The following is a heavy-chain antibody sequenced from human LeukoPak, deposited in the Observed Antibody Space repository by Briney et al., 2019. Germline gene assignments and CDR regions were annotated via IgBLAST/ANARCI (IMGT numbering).Heavy chain of an antibody. J-gene: IGHJ4*02. V-gene: IGHV4-34*01. Sequence: SETLSLTCAVYGGSFSGYYWSWIRQPPGKGLEWIGEINHSGSTNYNPSLKCRVTISVDTSKNQFSLKLSSVTAADTAVYYCWSYYPPDFDYWGQGTLVTVSS. D-gene: IGHD1-26*01. CDR2: INHSGST. CDR1: GGSFSGYY. CDR3: WSYYPPDFDY.